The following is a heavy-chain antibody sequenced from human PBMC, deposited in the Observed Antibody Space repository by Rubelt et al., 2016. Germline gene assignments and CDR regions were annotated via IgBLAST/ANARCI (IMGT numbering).Heavy chain of an antibody. Sequence: QVQLQESGPGLVKPSETLSLTCDVSGDSLSSFTLWNWLRQPPGKGLEWIGHIYHTGGTHSNPSLKTRVTISIDTSKNLFSLKLSSVTAADTAVYYCARGQGRDGYIHWGQGTLVTVSS. J-gene: IGHJ4*02. CDR3: ARGQGRDGYIH. CDR1: GDSLSSFTL. D-gene: IGHD5-24*01. V-gene: IGHV4-4*02. CDR2: IYHTGGT.